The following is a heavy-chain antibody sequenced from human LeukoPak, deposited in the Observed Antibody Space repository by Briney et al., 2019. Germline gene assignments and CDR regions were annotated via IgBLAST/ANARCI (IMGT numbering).Heavy chain of an antibody. CDR1: GGSISSYY. Sequence: SEALSLTCTVSGGSISSYYWSWIRQPPGKGLEWIGYIYYSGSTNYNPSPKSRVTISVDTSKNQFSLKLSSVTAADTAVYYCARQGYCSSTSCYPSYYYGMDVWGQGTTVTVSS. J-gene: IGHJ6*02. CDR2: IYYSGST. CDR3: ARQGYCSSTSCYPSYYYGMDV. V-gene: IGHV4-59*08. D-gene: IGHD2-2*01.